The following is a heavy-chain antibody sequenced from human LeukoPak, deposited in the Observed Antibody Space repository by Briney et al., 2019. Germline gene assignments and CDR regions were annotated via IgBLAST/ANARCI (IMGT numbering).Heavy chain of an antibody. CDR3: ARSITIFGVAFDY. V-gene: IGHV3-7*01. D-gene: IGHD3-3*01. CDR2: IKQDGSEK. Sequence: PGRSLRLSCAASGFTSSSYWISWVRQAPGKGLEWVANIKQDGSEKYYVDSVKGRFTISRDNAKNSLYLQMNSLRAEDTDVYYCARSITIFGVAFDYWGQGTLVTVSS. CDR1: GFTSSSYW. J-gene: IGHJ4*02.